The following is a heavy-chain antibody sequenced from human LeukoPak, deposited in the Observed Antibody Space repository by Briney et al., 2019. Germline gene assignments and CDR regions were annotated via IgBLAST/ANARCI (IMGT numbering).Heavy chain of an antibody. V-gene: IGHV3-33*01. CDR1: GFTFSSYG. D-gene: IGHD6-6*01. CDR2: IWYDGSNK. J-gene: IGHJ4*02. CDR3: ARTLKYDLEQLDY. Sequence: PGGSLRLSCAASGFTFSSYGMHWVRQAPGKGLEWVAVIWYDGSNKYYADSVKGRFTISRDNSKNTLYLQMNSLRADDTAVYYCARTLKYDLEQLDYWGQGTLVTVSS.